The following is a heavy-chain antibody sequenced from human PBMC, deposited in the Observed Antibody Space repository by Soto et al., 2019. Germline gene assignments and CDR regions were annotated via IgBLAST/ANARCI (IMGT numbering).Heavy chain of an antibody. D-gene: IGHD3-22*01. V-gene: IGHV3-48*01. Sequence: GGSLRLSCAASGFTFTTYSMNWVRQAPGKGLEWVSYISYTSSTIYYADSVRGRFTISRDNAKNSLFLQMNSLKTEDTAVYYCVRATYFSDSSGYTRCFDYWGQGTLVTVSS. J-gene: IGHJ4*02. CDR2: ISYTSSTI. CDR1: GFTFTTYS. CDR3: VRATYFSDSSGYTRCFDY.